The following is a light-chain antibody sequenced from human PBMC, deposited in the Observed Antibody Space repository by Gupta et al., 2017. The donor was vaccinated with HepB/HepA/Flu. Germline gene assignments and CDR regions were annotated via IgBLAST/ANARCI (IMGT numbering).Light chain of an antibody. CDR1: SSKTGSKS. V-gene: IGLV1-44*01. J-gene: IGLJ2*01. CDR2: GNS. Sequence: QSGLTQPPSASGAPGQRVTISCSGTSSKTGSKSVSWYQHLPGTAPKLLIYGNSQRPSGVPDRFSGSNSDTSASLAISGLRPEDAADYYCAAWDDSLNVMVFGGGTKLTV. CDR3: AAWDDSLNVMV.